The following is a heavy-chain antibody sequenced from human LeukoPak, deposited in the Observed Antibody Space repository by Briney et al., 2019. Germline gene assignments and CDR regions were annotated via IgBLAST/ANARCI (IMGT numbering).Heavy chain of an antibody. CDR1: GGSFSGYY. Sequence: SETLSLTCAVYGGSFSGYYWSWIRQLPGKGLEWIGEINHSGSTNYNPSLKSRVTISVDTSKNQFSLKLSSVTAADTAVYYCARVSDFWSGPSYYYGMDVWGQGTTVTVSS. CDR2: INHSGST. D-gene: IGHD3-3*01. J-gene: IGHJ6*02. V-gene: IGHV4-34*01. CDR3: ARVSDFWSGPSYYYGMDV.